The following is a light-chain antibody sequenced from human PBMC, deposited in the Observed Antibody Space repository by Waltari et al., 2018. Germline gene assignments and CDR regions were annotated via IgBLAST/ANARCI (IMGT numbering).Light chain of an antibody. Sequence: QSALTQPPSASGSPGQSVTISCTGTCSDVGGYSYVSWYQQHPGKAPKLIIFEVFQRPSGVPDRFSGSKSGNTASLTVSGLQAEDEADYYCSSYAGSNNVVFGGGTKLTVL. CDR1: CSDVGGYSY. CDR2: EVF. V-gene: IGLV2-8*01. J-gene: IGLJ2*01. CDR3: SSYAGSNNVV.